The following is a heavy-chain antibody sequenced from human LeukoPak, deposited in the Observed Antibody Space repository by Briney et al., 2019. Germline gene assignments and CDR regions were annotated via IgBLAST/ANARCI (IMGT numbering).Heavy chain of an antibody. V-gene: IGHV3-21*04. Sequence: GGSLRLSCAASGFTFSDFSMNWVRQAPGKGLEWLSSVSSSSSYIYYADSVKGRFTISRDNAKNSLYLQMNSLRAEDTAVYYCARGITMVRGVIAHCQGAFDIWGQGTMVTVSS. CDR3: ARGITMVRGVIAHCQGAFDI. J-gene: IGHJ3*02. CDR2: VSSSSSYI. CDR1: GFTFSDFS. D-gene: IGHD3-10*01.